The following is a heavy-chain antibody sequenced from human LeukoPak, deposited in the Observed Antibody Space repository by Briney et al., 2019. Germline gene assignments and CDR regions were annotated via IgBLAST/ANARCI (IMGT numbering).Heavy chain of an antibody. CDR2: ISLTGRT. D-gene: IGHD1-26*01. CDR1: GGSISSTNW. Sequence: SETLSLTCGVSGGSISSTNWWSWVRQPPGQGLERIGEISLTGRTNYNPSLNGRATMSLDEARNHLSLSLTSVTAADTAIYYCSRESGAFCLFGYWGQGTLVIV. J-gene: IGHJ4*02. V-gene: IGHV4-4*02. CDR3: SRESGAFCLFGY.